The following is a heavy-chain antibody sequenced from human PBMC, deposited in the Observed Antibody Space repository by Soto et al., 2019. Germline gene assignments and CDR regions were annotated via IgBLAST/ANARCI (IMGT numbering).Heavy chain of an antibody. J-gene: IGHJ5*01. CDR2: ITSSSSYM. CDR1: GFTLISHT. D-gene: IGHD5-12*01. V-gene: IGHV3-21*01. Sequence: GGSLRLSCAASGFTLISHTMKWVRQAPGKXLEWVSTITSSSSYMSYADSVKGRFTISRDNAQNSLFLQMDSLRAEDTAVYYCARDRGSGYDYVIWRLDSWGHLTPFTVSS. CDR3: ARDRGSGYDYVIWRLDS.